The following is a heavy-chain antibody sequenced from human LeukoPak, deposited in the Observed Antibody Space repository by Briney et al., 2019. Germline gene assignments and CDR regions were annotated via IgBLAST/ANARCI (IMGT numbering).Heavy chain of an antibody. CDR2: INHSGST. CDR1: GGSFSGYY. Sequence: PSETLSLTCAVHGGSFSGYYWSWIRQPPGKGLEWIGEINHSGSTNYNPSLKSRVTISVDTSKNQFSLKLSSVTAADTAVYYCARGGWYSGSYFDYWGQGTLVTVSS. CDR3: ARGGWYSGSYFDY. D-gene: IGHD1-26*01. J-gene: IGHJ4*02. V-gene: IGHV4-34*01.